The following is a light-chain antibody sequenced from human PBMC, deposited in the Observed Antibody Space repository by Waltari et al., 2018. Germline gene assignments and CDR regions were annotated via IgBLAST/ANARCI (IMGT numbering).Light chain of an antibody. J-gene: IGKJ2*01. Sequence: DIRMTQSPSSLSASVGDRVYINCRASETVSTYVSWYQQKPGKSPNLLIYVASKLQSGVPSRFSGGRSVTDFTLTISSLQVEDFATYYCQQSYRIPPTFGQGTKVEI. CDR2: VAS. CDR1: ETVSTY. V-gene: IGKV1-39*01. CDR3: QQSYRIPPT.